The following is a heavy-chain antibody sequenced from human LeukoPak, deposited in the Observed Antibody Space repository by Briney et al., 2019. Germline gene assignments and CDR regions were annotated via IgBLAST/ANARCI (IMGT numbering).Heavy chain of an antibody. Sequence: PGGSLRLSCAASGFTFNNFALNWVRQAPGRGLEWVSGLTSSGGTTYYTDSVKGRFTISRDNSKNTLYLQMNSLRAEDTAVYYCAKDPSEYCSSTSCYGSFGYWGQGTLVTVSS. CDR1: GFTFNNFA. CDR2: LTSSGGTT. V-gene: IGHV3-23*01. D-gene: IGHD2-2*01. J-gene: IGHJ4*02. CDR3: AKDPSEYCSSTSCYGSFGY.